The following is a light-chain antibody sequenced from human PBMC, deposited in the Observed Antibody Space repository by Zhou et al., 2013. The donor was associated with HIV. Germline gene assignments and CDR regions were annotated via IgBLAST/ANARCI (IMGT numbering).Light chain of an antibody. CDR1: QSLLHSAGKTY. J-gene: IGKJ3*01. CDR2: EVF. CDR3: MQSIQLPLT. Sequence: DIVMTQTPLSLSVTPGQPASISCKSSQSLLHSAGKTYLYWYLQRPGQSPQLLIYEVFNRFSGVPERFSGSGSGTDFTLKISRVEAEDVGVYYCMQSIQLPLTFGPGTKVDMK. V-gene: IGKV2D-29*02.